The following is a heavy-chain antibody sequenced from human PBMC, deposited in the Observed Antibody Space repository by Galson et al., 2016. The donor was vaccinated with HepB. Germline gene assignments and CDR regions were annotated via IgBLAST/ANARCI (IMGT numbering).Heavy chain of an antibody. Sequence: SLRLSCAASGFTFSNYAMGWVRQAPGKGLEWVSGISGTGGTTYYADSVKGRFTISRDNSKNTLYLRMNSLRAEDTAVYYCAKGDDFWSGYYGGLWCQGTLVTVSS. J-gene: IGHJ4*02. D-gene: IGHD3-3*01. CDR3: AKGDDFWSGYYGGL. CDR2: ISGTGGTT. V-gene: IGHV3-23*01. CDR1: GFTFSNYA.